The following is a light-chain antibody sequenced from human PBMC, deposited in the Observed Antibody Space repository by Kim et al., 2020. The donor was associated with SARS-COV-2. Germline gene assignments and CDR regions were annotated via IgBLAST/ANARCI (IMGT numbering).Light chain of an antibody. CDR1: SNNVGNQG. Sequence: LTQPPSVSKGLRQTATLTCTGNSNNVGNQGATWLQQHQGHPPKLLSYRNNKRPSGISERFSASRSGSTASLTITGLQPEDETDYYCSAWDTTLGAWVFGGGTQLTVL. J-gene: IGLJ2*01. CDR3: SAWDTTLGAWV. CDR2: RNN. V-gene: IGLV10-54*04.